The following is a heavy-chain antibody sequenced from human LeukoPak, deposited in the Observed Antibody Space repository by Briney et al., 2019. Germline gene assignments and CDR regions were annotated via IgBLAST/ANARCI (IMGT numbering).Heavy chain of an antibody. V-gene: IGHV4-59*08. CDR3: ARQDGYNLPFDY. Sequence: PSETLSLTCTVSGGSISSYYWSWIRQPPGKGLEWIGYIYYSGSTNYNPSLKSRVTMSVDTSKNQFSLKLSSVTAADTAVYYCARQDGYNLPFDYWGQGTLVTISS. J-gene: IGHJ4*02. D-gene: IGHD5-24*01. CDR1: GGSISSYY. CDR2: IYYSGST.